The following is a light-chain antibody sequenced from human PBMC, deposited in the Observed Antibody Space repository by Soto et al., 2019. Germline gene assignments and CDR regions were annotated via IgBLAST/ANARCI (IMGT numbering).Light chain of an antibody. CDR3: HQYFRSPLT. Sequence: DIVMTQYPDSLSGSLVERDPINCKCNQSVFSSSKNRKHLTWYQQKPGKPPKLLIYWATTRESGVPERFSGSESGTDSTLTVSGLQAEDLAIYYCHQYFRSPLTFGGGTKVDI. J-gene: IGKJ4*01. CDR2: WAT. V-gene: IGKV4-1*01. CDR1: QSVFSSSKNRKH.